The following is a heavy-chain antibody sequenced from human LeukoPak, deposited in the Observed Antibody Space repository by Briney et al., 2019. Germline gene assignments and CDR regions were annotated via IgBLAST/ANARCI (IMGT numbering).Heavy chain of an antibody. CDR3: ARGTGANFYYYYMNV. V-gene: IGHV4-31*03. CDR1: SGSISGGGDY. Sequence: PSETLSFTCSVSSGSISGGGDYWSWIRHHPGKGLEWIGFIFDSGTTYYNPSLKSRLTISIDTSKNQFYLKLSSVTAADTAVYYCARGTGANFYYYYMNVWGKGTTVTVSS. J-gene: IGHJ6*03. D-gene: IGHD3-10*01. CDR2: IFDSGTT.